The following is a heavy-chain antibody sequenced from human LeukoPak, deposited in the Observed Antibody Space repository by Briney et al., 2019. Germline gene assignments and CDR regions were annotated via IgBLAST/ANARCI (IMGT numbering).Heavy chain of an antibody. Sequence: GLEWVSSIGGSGAITYYADSVKGRFTISRDNSKNTLYLQMNSLRAEDTAVYYCAKDQFDPWGQGTLVTVSS. V-gene: IGHV3-23*01. CDR3: AKDQFDP. J-gene: IGHJ5*02. CDR2: IGGSGAIT.